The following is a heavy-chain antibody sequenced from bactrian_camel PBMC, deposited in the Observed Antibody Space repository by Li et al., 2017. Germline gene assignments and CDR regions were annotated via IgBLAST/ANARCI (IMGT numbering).Heavy chain of an antibody. CDR2: IYSDESNT. J-gene: IGHJ6*01. Sequence: QLVESGGGLVQPGGSLRLSCAASGFAFSSYYMTWVRQAPGKGLEWVSSIYSDESNTYYADSVKGRFAISRDNAKNTVYLQMNSLKSEDTALFYRATGWRDFGYWGQGTQVTVS. V-gene: IGHV3-2*01. CDR1: GFAFSSYY. CDR3: ATGWRDFGY.